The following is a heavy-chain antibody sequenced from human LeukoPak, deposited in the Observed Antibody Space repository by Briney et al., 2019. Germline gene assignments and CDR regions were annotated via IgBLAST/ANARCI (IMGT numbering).Heavy chain of an antibody. V-gene: IGHV4-61*02. CDR1: GGSISSGSYY. CDR2: TYTSGST. D-gene: IGHD3-22*01. Sequence: SQTLSLTCTVSGGSISSGSYYWSWIRQPAGKGLEWIGRTYTSGSTNYNPSLKSRVTISVDTSKNQFSLKLSSVTAADTAVYYCARVNPNPEYYYDSSGYYYSFDYWGQGTLVTVSS. J-gene: IGHJ4*02. CDR3: ARVNPNPEYYYDSSGYYYSFDY.